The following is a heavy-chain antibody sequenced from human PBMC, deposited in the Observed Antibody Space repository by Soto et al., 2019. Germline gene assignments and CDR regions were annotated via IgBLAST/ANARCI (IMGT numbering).Heavy chain of an antibody. J-gene: IGHJ6*02. V-gene: IGHV4-59*01. Sequence: SETVSLTWTVSGGSISSFYWSWIRQPPGKGLEWIGYIYYSGSTNYNPSLKSRVTISVDTSKNQFSLKLSSVTAADTAVYYCARDQRGMDVWGQGTTVTVSS. CDR1: GGSISSFY. CDR3: ARDQRGMDV. CDR2: IYYSGST. D-gene: IGHD6-25*01.